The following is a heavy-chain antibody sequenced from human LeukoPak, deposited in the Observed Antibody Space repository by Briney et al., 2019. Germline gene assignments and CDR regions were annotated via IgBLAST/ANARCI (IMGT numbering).Heavy chain of an antibody. V-gene: IGHV4-61*02. CDR2: IYTSGST. Sequence: SQTLSLTCTVSGGSISSGSYYWSWIRHPAGKGLEWIGRIYTSGSTNYNPSLKSRVTISVDTSKNQFSLKLSSVTAADTAVYYCARLRDNWFDPWGQGTLVTVSS. CDR3: ARLRDNWFDP. J-gene: IGHJ5*02. CDR1: GGSISSGSYY.